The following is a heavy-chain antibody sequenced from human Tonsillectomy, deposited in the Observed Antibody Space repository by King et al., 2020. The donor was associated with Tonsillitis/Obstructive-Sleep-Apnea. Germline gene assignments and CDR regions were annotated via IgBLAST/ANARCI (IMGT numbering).Heavy chain of an antibody. D-gene: IGHD6-6*01. CDR2: IYRRGIT. V-gene: IGHV4-31*03. CDR3: ARIIASRPTIYFMDV. J-gene: IGHJ6*03. Sequence: PLQESGPGLVKPSQTLSVTCTVSGGSISSGGYYWSWLRQHPGKGLEWIGYIYRRGITHYNPSLESRVTISLDTSKQLFSLSLDSVTAADTAVYYCARIIASRPTIYFMDVWGKGTTVTVSS. CDR1: GGSISSGGYY.